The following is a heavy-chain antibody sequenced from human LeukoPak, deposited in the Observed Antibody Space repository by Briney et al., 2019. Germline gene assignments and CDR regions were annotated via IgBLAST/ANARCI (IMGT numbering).Heavy chain of an antibody. D-gene: IGHD6-13*01. J-gene: IGHJ4*02. Sequence: GESLKISCKGSGYSFTSYWIGWVRQMPGKGLEWMGIIYPGDSDTRYSPSFQGQVTISADKSISTAYLQWSSLKASDTAMYYCARSGVGAGASDFRLSDYWGQGTLVTVSS. CDR2: IYPGDSDT. V-gene: IGHV5-51*01. CDR3: ARSGVGAGASDFRLSDY. CDR1: GYSFTSYW.